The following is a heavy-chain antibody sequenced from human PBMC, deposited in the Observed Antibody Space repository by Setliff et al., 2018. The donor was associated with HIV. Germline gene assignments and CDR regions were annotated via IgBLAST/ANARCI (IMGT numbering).Heavy chain of an antibody. CDR2: INQSENT. CDR1: GGSFSGYY. Sequence: PSETLSLTCTVYGGSFSGYYWSWIRQPPGMGLEWIGEINQSENTNYNPSLKSRVTISADPSKNQFSLKLSSVTAADTAVYYCARDNYYNFWSGYWGMDVWGQGTTVTVSS. CDR3: ARDNYYNFWSGYWGMDV. V-gene: IGHV4-34*01. D-gene: IGHD3-3*01. J-gene: IGHJ6*02.